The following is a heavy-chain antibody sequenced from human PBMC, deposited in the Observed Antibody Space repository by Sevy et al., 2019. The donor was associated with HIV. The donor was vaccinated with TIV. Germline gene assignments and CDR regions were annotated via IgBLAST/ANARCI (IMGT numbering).Heavy chain of an antibody. CDR3: AKMGSGYYASGGYSPFDY. D-gene: IGHD3-22*01. J-gene: IGHJ4*02. CDR1: GLTFSSYA. V-gene: IGHV3-23*01. Sequence: GGSLRLSCAASGLTFSSYAMSWVRQAPGKGLEWVSVISGSGDSTYYADSVKGRFTISRDNSKNTLYLQMNSLRAEDTAVYYCAKMGSGYYASGGYSPFDYWGQRTLVTVSS. CDR2: ISGSGDST.